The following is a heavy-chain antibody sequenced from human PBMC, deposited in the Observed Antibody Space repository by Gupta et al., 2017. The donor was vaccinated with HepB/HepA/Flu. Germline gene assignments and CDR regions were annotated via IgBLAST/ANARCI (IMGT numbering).Heavy chain of an antibody. CDR2: MNPNSGNT. D-gene: IGHD6-19*01. CDR3: AIHPGIAVAGTEEFDY. V-gene: IGHV1-8*01. CDR1: GYTFTSYD. J-gene: IGHJ4*02. Sequence: QVQLVQSGAEVKKPGASVKVSCKASGYTFTSYDINWVRQATGQGLEWMGWMNPNSGNTGYAQKFQGRVTMTRNTSISTAYMELSSLRSEDTAVYYCAIHPGIAVAGTEEFDYWGQGTLVTVSS.